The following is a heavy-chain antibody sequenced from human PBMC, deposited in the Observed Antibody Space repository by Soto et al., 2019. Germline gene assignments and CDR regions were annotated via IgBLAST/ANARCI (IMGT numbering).Heavy chain of an antibody. CDR3: AELPGYSGYPWGY. CDR1: GFTFSSYG. Sequence: QVQLVESGGGVVQPGRSLRLSCAASGFTFSSYGMHWVRQAPGKGLEWVAVISYDGSNKYYADSVKGRFTISRDNSKNTLYLQMNSLRAEDTAVYYCAELPGYSGYPWGYWGQGTLVTVSS. V-gene: IGHV3-30*18. J-gene: IGHJ4*02. D-gene: IGHD5-12*01. CDR2: ISYDGSNK.